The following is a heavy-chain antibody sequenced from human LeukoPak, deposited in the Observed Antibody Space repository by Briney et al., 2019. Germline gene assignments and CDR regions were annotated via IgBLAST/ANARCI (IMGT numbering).Heavy chain of an antibody. Sequence: ASVNVSCKASGYTFTSYGISWVRQAPGQGLEWMGWISAYNGNTNYAQKLQGRVTMTTDTSTSTAYMELRSLRSDDTAVYYCARAARNLDRGSYALGYWGQGTPVTVSS. D-gene: IGHD1-26*01. V-gene: IGHV1-18*01. J-gene: IGHJ4*02. CDR2: ISAYNGNT. CDR3: ARAARNLDRGSYALGY. CDR1: GYTFTSYG.